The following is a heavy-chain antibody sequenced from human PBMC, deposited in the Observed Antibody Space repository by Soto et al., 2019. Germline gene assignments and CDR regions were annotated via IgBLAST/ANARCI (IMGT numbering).Heavy chain of an antibody. V-gene: IGHV4-31*03. CDR3: ARDPFGVVPYYYYYGMDV. Sequence: QVQLQESGPGLVKPSQTLSLTCTVSGGSISSGGYYWSWIRQHPGKGLEWIGYIYYSGSTYYNPSLKSRVTISVDTSKNQFSLKLSSVTAADTAVYYCARDPFGVVPYYYYYGMDVWGQGTTVTVSS. CDR2: IYYSGST. CDR1: GGSISSGGYY. D-gene: IGHD3-3*01. J-gene: IGHJ6*02.